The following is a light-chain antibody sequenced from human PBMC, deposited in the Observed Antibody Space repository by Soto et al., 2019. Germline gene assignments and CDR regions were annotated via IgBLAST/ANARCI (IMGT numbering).Light chain of an antibody. J-gene: IGKJ3*01. V-gene: IGKV3-20*01. CDR2: GAS. CDR3: QQYGSSPFT. Sequence: EIVLTQSPGTLSLSPGERATLSCRASQSVSSSYLAWYQQKPGQAPRLLIYGASSRATGIPYRFSGSGSGTDFTLTISRLGPEDFAVYYCQQYGSSPFTFGPGTKVDIQ. CDR1: QSVSSSY.